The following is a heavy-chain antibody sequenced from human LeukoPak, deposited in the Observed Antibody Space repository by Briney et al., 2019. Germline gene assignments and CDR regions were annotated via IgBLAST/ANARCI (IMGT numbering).Heavy chain of an antibody. D-gene: IGHD6-19*01. CDR3: ARDVYSSGAFDI. J-gene: IGHJ3*02. CDR1: GFTFSSYS. CDR2: ISSSSSYI. Sequence: PGRSLRLSCAASGFTFSSYSMNWVRQAPGKGLEWVSSISSSSSYIYYADSVKGRFTTSKDNAKNSLYLQMNSLRAEDTAVYYCARDVYSSGAFDIWGQGTMVTVSS. V-gene: IGHV3-21*01.